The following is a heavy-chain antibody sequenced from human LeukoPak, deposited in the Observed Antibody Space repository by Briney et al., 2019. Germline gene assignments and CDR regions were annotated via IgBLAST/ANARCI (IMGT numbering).Heavy chain of an antibody. J-gene: IGHJ6*02. D-gene: IGHD2-2*02. V-gene: IGHV3-48*02. CDR1: GFTFSSYS. Sequence: PGGSLRLSCAASGFTFSSYSMNWVRQAPGKGLEWVSYISSSSTIYYADSVKGRFTISRDNAKNSLYLQMNSLRDEDTAVYYCARDPLYCGSTTCYNYYYAVDVWGQGTTVTVSS. CDR3: ARDPLYCGSTTCYNYYYAVDV. CDR2: ISSSSTI.